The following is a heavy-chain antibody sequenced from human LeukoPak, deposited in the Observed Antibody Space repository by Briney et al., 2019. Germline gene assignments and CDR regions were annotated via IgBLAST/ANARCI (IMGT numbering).Heavy chain of an antibody. V-gene: IGHV3-74*01. CDR1: GFTISNYW. J-gene: IGHJ6*02. CDR3: ARRPESGTASAYNFYGMDV. D-gene: IGHD1-7*01. Sequence: GGSLRLSCAASGFTISNYWMHWVRQAPGKGLVWVARIKNDGSSTTYADSVKGRFTIARDNAKNTVHLQMNSLRAEDTAVYHCARRPESGTASAYNFYGMDVWGQGTTVTVSS. CDR2: IKNDGSST.